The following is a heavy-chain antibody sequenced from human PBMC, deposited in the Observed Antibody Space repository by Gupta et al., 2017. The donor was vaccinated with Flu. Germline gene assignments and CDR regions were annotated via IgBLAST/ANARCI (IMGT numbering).Heavy chain of an antibody. CDR2: IYYSGST. V-gene: IGHV4-39*01. J-gene: IGHJ4*02. D-gene: IGHD3-3*01. CDR3: ARHERVVRRRTTSDY. Sequence: RQPPGKGLEWIGSIYYSGSTYYNPSLKSRVTISVDTSKNQFSLKLSSVTAADTAVYYCARHERVVRRRTTSDYWGQGTLVTVSS.